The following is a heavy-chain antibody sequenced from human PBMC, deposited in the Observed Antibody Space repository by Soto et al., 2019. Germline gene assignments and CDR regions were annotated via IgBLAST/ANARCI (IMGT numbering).Heavy chain of an antibody. Sequence: QVQLQQWGAGLLKPSETLSLTCAVYGGSISGYYWSWIRQPPGKGLEWIGEINHSGSTNYNPSLKSRVTISVDTSKNQFSLKLSSVTAADTAVYYCARGLSAHGDFDYWGQGTLVTVSS. CDR1: GGSISGYY. D-gene: IGHD4-17*01. CDR3: ARGLSAHGDFDY. CDR2: INHSGST. J-gene: IGHJ4*02. V-gene: IGHV4-34*01.